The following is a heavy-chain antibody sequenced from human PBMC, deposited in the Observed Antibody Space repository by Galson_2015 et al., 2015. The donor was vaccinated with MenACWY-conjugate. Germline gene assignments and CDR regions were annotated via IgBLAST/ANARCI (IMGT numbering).Heavy chain of an antibody. J-gene: IGHJ4*02. V-gene: IGHV1-18*01. CDR2: ISAYNGNT. CDR1: GYTFTSYG. D-gene: IGHD2-15*01. Sequence: SVKVSCKASGYTFTSYGISWVRQAPGQGLEWMGWISAYNGNTNYAQKLKGRVTMTTDTSTSTAYMELMSLRSDDTAVYYCARDHCSGGSCYDFVFDYWGQGTLVTVSS. CDR3: ARDHCSGGSCYDFVFDY.